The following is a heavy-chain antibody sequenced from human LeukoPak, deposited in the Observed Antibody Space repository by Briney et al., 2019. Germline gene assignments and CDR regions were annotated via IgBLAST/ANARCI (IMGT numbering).Heavy chain of an antibody. D-gene: IGHD3-9*01. CDR2: IIPILDVA. V-gene: IGHV1-69*10. CDR1: GGTKYYA. CDR3: FFQAEDGIRDFDWSFMDV. J-gene: IGHJ6*03. Sequence: SVKVCCKVSGGTKYYAISWVRQAPGQGLEWMGGIIPILDVANSGQKLQGRVTFTADKSTSTAYMELSSLGSEETAMYYFFFQAEDGIRDFDWSFMDVWGKGTTVTISS.